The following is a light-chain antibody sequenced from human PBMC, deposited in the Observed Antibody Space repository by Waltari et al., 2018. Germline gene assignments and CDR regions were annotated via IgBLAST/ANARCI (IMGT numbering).Light chain of an antibody. CDR1: SSDVGGYNY. Sequence: QSALTQPRSVSGSPGQSVTISCTGTSSDVGGYNYVSWYQHHPGKAPKLMIYDVSKRPSGVPGRFSGSKSGNTASLTISGLQAEDEADYYCCSYAGSYTPVVLGGGTKVTVL. J-gene: IGLJ2*01. CDR2: DVS. CDR3: CSYAGSYTPVV. V-gene: IGLV2-11*01.